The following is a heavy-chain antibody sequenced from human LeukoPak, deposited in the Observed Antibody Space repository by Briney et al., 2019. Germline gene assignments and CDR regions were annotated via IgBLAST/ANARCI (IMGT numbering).Heavy chain of an antibody. V-gene: IGHV4-31*03. D-gene: IGHD3-22*01. CDR1: GGSISSGGYY. J-gene: IGHJ4*02. CDR3: ARQQDSSGYYDEPNYFDY. Sequence: SETLSLTCTVSGGSISSGGYYWSWIRQYPGKGLEWIGYIYYSGSTYYNPSLKSRVTISVDTSKNQFSLKLSSVTAADTAVYYCARQQDSSGYYDEPNYFDYWGQGTLVTVSS. CDR2: IYYSGST.